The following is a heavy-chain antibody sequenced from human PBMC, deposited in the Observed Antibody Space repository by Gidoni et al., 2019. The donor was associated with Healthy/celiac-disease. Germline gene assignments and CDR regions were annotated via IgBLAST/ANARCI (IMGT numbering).Heavy chain of an antibody. CDR3: ARYKLDSSSWYHSVWFDP. J-gene: IGHJ5*02. CDR1: GYTFTGYY. CDR2: INPNSGGT. Sequence: QVQLVQSGAEVKKPGASVKVSCKASGYTFTGYYMHWVRQAPGQGLEWMGWINPNSGGTNYAQKFQGRVTMTRDTSISTAYMELSRLRSDDTAVYYCARYKLDSSSWYHSVWFDPWGQGTLVTVSS. V-gene: IGHV1-2*02. D-gene: IGHD6-13*01.